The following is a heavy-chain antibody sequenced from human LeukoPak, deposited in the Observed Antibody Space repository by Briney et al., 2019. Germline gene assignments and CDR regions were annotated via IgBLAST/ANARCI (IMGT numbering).Heavy chain of an antibody. CDR1: GGSIRSADFS. Sequence: MTSETLSLTCSVSGGSIRSADFSWSWSWIRQPPGKGLEWIGYIYHGGSTYYNPSLKGRVTMSTDTSKNQFSLRLSAVTAADTAVYYCATLTVTTKDYWGQGTLVTVSS. CDR2: IYHGGST. CDR3: ATLTVTTKDY. J-gene: IGHJ4*02. V-gene: IGHV4-30-2*01. D-gene: IGHD4-17*01.